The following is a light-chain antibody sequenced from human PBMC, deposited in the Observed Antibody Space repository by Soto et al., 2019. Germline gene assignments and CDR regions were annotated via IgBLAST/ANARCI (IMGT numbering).Light chain of an antibody. CDR3: QQYETYSRT. CDR1: QNIYTW. Sequence: DIQMTQSPSTLPASVGDRVTITCRASQNIYTWLAWYQQKPGTAPKVLIYDASSLQSGVPSRFSGSGSGTEFTLTISSLQPDDFATYYYQQYETYSRTFGQGTKVEIK. V-gene: IGKV1-5*01. CDR2: DAS. J-gene: IGKJ1*01.